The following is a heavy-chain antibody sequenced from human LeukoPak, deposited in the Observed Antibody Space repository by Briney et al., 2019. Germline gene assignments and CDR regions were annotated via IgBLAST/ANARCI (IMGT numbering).Heavy chain of an antibody. CDR1: GCTFSSYA. D-gene: IGHD2-8*01. Sequence: GSTLKVSCMASGCTFSSYAISWVRHAPGQGLEWIGGIIPIFGTANYAQKFQGRVTITADASTSTAYMELSSLRSEDTAVYYCARSFGSVAVCVSFDYWGQGTLVTVSS. J-gene: IGHJ4*02. V-gene: IGHV1-69*01. CDR3: ARSFGSVAVCVSFDY. CDR2: IIPIFGTA.